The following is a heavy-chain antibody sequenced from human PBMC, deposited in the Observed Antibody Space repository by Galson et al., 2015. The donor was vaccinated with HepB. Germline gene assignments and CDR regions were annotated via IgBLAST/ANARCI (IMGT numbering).Heavy chain of an antibody. D-gene: IGHD1-1*01. Sequence: SLRLSCAASGFTVRINYMSWVRQAPGRGLEWVSVIYSGGSTYYADSVKGRFTISRDNSKNTLYLQMNSLRAEDTAVYYCARAFIQLERRGEDAFDIWGQGTMVTVSS. CDR3: ARAFIQLERRGEDAFDI. V-gene: IGHV3-53*01. J-gene: IGHJ3*02. CDR2: IYSGGST. CDR1: GFTVRINY.